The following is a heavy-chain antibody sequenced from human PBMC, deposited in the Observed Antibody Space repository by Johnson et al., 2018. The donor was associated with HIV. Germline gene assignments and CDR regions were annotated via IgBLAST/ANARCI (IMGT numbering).Heavy chain of an antibody. CDR2: IYSGGST. J-gene: IGHJ3*02. CDR3: ARVRVGAFDI. V-gene: IGHV3-66*02. Sequence: EQLVESGGGLVQPGGSLRLSCAASGFTVSSDYMTWVRQAPGKGLAWVSIIYSGGSTYYTRYVKGRFTISRDNSKNMLFLQINSLRVEDTAVYYCARVRVGAFDIWGQGTMVTVSS. D-gene: IGHD1-26*01. CDR1: GFTVSSDY.